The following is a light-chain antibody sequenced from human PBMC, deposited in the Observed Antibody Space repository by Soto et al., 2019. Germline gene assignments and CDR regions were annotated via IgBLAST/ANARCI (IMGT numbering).Light chain of an antibody. CDR2: GAS. J-gene: IGKJ5*01. V-gene: IGKV3-20*01. Sequence: DIVLTQSPGTLSLSPVERATLSCRASQSVSSYLAWYRQIPGQAPRLLIYGASSRATGIPDRFSGSGSGTDFTLTIRRLEPEDFATYYCQQSYNAPITFGQGTRLEIK. CDR3: QQSYNAPIT. CDR1: QSVSSY.